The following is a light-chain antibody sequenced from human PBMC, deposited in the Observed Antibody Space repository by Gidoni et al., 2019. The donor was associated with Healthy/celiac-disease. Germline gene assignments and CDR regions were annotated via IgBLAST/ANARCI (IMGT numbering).Light chain of an antibody. CDR1: QSVSSSY. CDR2: GAS. CDR3: QQYGSSLLT. Sequence: IVLPQSPGTLSLSPGERATPSCRASQSVSSSYLAWYQQKPGQAPRLLIYGASSRATGIPDRFSGSGSGTDFTLTISRLEPEDFAVYYCQQYGSSLLTFGGGTKVEIK. V-gene: IGKV3-20*01. J-gene: IGKJ4*01.